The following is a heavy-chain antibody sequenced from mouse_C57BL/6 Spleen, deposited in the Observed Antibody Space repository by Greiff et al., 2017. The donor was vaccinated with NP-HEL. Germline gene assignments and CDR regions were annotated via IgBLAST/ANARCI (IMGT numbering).Heavy chain of an antibody. CDR1: GYSITSGYY. V-gene: IGHV3-6*01. CDR2: ISYDGSN. CDR3: AREGGSTRVTTTGYFDY. D-gene: IGHD2-2*01. J-gene: IGHJ2*01. Sequence: VQLQQSGPGLVKPSQSLSLTCSVTGYSITSGYYWNWIRQFPGNKLEWMGYISYDGSNNYNPSLKNRISITRDTSKNQFFLKLNSVTTEDTATYYCAREGGSTRVTTTGYFDYWGQGTTLTVSS.